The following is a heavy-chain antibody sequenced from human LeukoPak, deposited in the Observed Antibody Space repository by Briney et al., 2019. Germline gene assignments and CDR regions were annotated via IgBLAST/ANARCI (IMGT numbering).Heavy chain of an antibody. Sequence: GSLRLSCEASGFTFETYWMHWVRQVPGKGLVWVSRINGDGKSMAYADSVKGRFTISRDNAKNTVFLQMNSLRVEDTGVYYCARNHRLHHWGQGTLVIVSS. CDR1: GFTFETYW. CDR2: INGDGKSM. J-gene: IGHJ5*02. V-gene: IGHV3-74*01. CDR3: ARNHRLHH.